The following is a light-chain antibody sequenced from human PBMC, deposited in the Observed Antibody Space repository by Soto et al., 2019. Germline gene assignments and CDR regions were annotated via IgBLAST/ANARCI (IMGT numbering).Light chain of an antibody. CDR1: RSNIGSDY. J-gene: IGLJ2*01. Sequence: QLVLTQPPSASGTPGQRVTISCSGSRSNIGSDYVYWYQQLPGTAPKLLIYRNDQRPSGVPDRFSGSKSGTSASLAISGLRSEDEADYYCAAWDDSLSGRDVIFGGGTKVTVL. CDR3: AAWDDSLSGRDVI. CDR2: RND. V-gene: IGLV1-47*01.